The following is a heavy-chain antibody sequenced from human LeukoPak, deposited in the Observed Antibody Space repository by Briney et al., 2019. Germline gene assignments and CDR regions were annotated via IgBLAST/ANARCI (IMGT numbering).Heavy chain of an antibody. CDR2: IYYSGST. CDR3: ARVDGSCSGGSCPSGNWFDP. CDR1: GGSISTYY. J-gene: IGHJ5*02. Sequence: SETLSLTCTVSGGSISTYYWSWIRQPPGKGLEWIGYIYYSGSTNYNPSLKSRVTISVDTSKNQFSLKLSSVTAADTAVYYCARVDGSCSGGSCPSGNWFDPWGQGTLVTVSS. V-gene: IGHV4-59*01. D-gene: IGHD2-15*01.